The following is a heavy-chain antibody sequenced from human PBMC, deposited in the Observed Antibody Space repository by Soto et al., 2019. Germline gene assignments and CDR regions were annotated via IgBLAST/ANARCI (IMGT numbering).Heavy chain of an antibody. CDR1: GGSISSGGYY. Sequence: QVQLQESGPGLVKPSQTLSLTCTVSGGSISSGGYYWSWIRQHPGKGLEWIGYIYYSGRTYYNPSLKSRVTISVDTSKNQFSLKLSSVTAADTAVYYCARDTMVRGLYGMDVWGQGTTVTVSS. V-gene: IGHV4-31*03. CDR2: IYYSGRT. CDR3: ARDTMVRGLYGMDV. J-gene: IGHJ6*02. D-gene: IGHD3-10*01.